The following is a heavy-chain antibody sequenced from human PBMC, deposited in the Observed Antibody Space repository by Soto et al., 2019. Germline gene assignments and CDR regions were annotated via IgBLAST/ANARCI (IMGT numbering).Heavy chain of an antibody. Sequence: SETLSLTCTVSGGSISSGDYYWSWIRQPPGKGLEWIGYIYYSGSTYYNPSLKSRVTISVDTSKNQFSLKLSSVTAADTAVYYCARDTHTTYGGKVDFDYWGQGTLVTVYS. CDR1: GGSISSGDYY. CDR2: IYYSGST. V-gene: IGHV4-30-4*01. CDR3: ARDTHTTYGGKVDFDY. J-gene: IGHJ4*02. D-gene: IGHD2-15*01.